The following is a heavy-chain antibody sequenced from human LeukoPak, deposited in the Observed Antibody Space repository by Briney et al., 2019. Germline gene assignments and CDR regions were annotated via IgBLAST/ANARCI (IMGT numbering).Heavy chain of an antibody. CDR2: ISSNGGST. D-gene: IGHD5-12*01. CDR3: ARVYDSGYDFGY. J-gene: IGHJ4*02. CDR1: GFTFSSYA. Sequence: GGSLRLSCAASGFTFSSYAMHWVRQAPGKGLEYVSAISSNGGSTYYANSVEGRFTISRDNSKNTLYLQMGSLRAEDMAVYYCARVYDSGYDFGYWGQGTLVTVSS. V-gene: IGHV3-64*01.